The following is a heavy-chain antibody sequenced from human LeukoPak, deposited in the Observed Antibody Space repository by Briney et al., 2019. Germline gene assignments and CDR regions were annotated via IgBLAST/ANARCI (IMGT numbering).Heavy chain of an antibody. D-gene: IGHD5-12*01. CDR2: MNPNSGNT. CDR3: ARGFELNKLGVATNFDY. J-gene: IGHJ4*02. Sequence: ASVKVSCKASGYTFTSYDINWVRQATGQGLEWMGWMNPNSGNTGYAQKFQGRVTMTGNTSISTAYMELSSLRSEDTAVYYCARGFELNKLGVATNFDYWGQGTLVTVSS. V-gene: IGHV1-8*01. CDR1: GYTFTSYD.